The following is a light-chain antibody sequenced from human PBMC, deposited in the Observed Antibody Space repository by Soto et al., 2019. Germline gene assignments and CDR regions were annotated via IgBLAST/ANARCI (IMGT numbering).Light chain of an antibody. V-gene: IGLV3-1*01. J-gene: IGLJ1*01. Sequence: SYEPSQPPSVSVSPGQTASITCSGEKLGDKYVCWYQQRPGRSPVLVIYQDSKRPSGIPERFSGSNSGNTATLTISGTQAMDEADYYCQAWDSRSYVFGTATKLTVL. CDR1: KLGDKY. CDR3: QAWDSRSYV. CDR2: QDS.